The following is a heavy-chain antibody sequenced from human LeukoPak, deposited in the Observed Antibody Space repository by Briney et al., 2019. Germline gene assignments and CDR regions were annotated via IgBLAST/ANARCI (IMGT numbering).Heavy chain of an antibody. J-gene: IGHJ4*02. D-gene: IGHD6-19*01. V-gene: IGHV1-8*01. CDR2: MMPNSGDA. CDR3: ARANQIAVTGTDY. CDR1: GYTFTSYD. Sequence: ASVKVSCKASGYTFTSYDINWVRQAPGQGLEWMGWMMPNSGDAGSAQKFQGRVTMTRDTSISTAYMELSRLRSDDTALYYCARANQIAVTGTDYWGQGTLVTVSS.